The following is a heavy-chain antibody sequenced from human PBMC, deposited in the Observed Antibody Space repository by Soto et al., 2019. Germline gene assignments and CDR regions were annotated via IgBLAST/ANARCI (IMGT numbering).Heavy chain of an antibody. Sequence: ASETLSLTCTVSGGSISSSSYYWGWIRQPPGKGLEWIGSIYYSGSTYYNPSLKSRVTISVDTSKNQFSLKLSSVTAADTAVYYCASTGYSYGLNQTYYFDYWGQGTLVTVSS. CDR1: GGSISSSSYY. CDR2: IYYSGST. D-gene: IGHD5-18*01. CDR3: ASTGYSYGLNQTYYFDY. V-gene: IGHV4-39*01. J-gene: IGHJ4*02.